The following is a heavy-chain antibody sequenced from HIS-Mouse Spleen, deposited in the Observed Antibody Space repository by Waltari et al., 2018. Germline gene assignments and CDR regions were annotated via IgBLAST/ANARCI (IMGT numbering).Heavy chain of an antibody. D-gene: IGHD2-21*02. Sequence: QLQLQESGPGLVKPSETLSLTCTVSGGSISSSSYYWGWIRQPPGKGLEWIGSIYYRGSTYNNPSTKSRVTISVDTSKIQFALKLSSVTAADTAVYYCARKRTASGWFDPWGQGTLVTVSS. V-gene: IGHV4-39*01. CDR2: IYYRGST. J-gene: IGHJ5*02. CDR3: ARKRTASGWFDP. CDR1: GGSISSSSYY.